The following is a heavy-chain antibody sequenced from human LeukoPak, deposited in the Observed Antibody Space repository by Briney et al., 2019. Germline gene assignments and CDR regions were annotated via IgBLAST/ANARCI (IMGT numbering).Heavy chain of an antibody. J-gene: IGHJ5*02. CDR2: ISWNSGSI. CDR1: GFSFDDYA. CDR3: ARGDPHADL. V-gene: IGHV3-9*01. Sequence: PGGSLRLSCAASGFSFDDYAMHWVRQAPGKGLEWVSGISWNSGSIGYADSVKGRFTISRDNAKNSLYLQMNSLRVEDTGVYYCARGDPHADLWGQGTLVTVSS.